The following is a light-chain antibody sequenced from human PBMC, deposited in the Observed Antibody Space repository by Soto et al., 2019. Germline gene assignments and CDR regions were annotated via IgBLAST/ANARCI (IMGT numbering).Light chain of an antibody. CDR2: DAT. Sequence: DIRMTQSPSTLSASVGDRVTITCRASQIMYTWLACYQQKPGKAPKLLIYDATTLESGVPTRFSGSGSGTEYTLTISSLQPDDFATYYCQHYNGYFGQGTKLEI. CDR1: QIMYTW. CDR3: QHYNGY. V-gene: IGKV1-5*01. J-gene: IGKJ2*01.